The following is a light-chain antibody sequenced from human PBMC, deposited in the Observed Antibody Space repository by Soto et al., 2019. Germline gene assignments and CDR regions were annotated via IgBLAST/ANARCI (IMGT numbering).Light chain of an antibody. Sequence: AIQMTQSPSSLSASVGDRVTITCRASQGIGTELGWYQLKPGKAPKLLVYGASTLQSGVLPRFSGSGSVTDFTITISILQSDDFATYYCLQDFSYPRTFGQGNKVESK. V-gene: IGKV1-6*02. CDR2: GAS. CDR1: QGIGTE. J-gene: IGKJ1*01. CDR3: LQDFSYPRT.